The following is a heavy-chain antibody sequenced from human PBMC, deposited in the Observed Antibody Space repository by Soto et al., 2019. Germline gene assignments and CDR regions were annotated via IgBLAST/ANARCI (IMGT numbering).Heavy chain of an antibody. CDR1: GCTFRIND. J-gene: IGHJ4*02. CDR2: ISNDGNNK. D-gene: IGHD1-7*01. Sequence: GWLRLAGAASGCTFRINDMHWVRQAPGRGLEWVAVISNDGNNKYYADSVKGRFTLSRDNSKNMVYLQMDSLRVEDTAVYFCEKDNQTYNWDYLFDSWGPGTLVTVYS. V-gene: IGHV3-30*18. CDR3: EKDNQTYNWDYLFDS.